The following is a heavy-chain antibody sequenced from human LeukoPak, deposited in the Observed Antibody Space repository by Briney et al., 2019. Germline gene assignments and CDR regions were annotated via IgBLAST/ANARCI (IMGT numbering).Heavy chain of an antibody. CDR2: FDPEDGET. CDR3: ARLWRRGYSYGYRYYFDY. D-gene: IGHD5-18*01. Sequence: ASVKVSCKVSGYTLTELSMHWVRQAPGKGLEWMGGFDPEDGETIYAQKFQGRVTMTEDTSTDTAYMELSSLRSEDTAVYYCARLWRRGYSYGYRYYFDYWGQGTLVTVSS. J-gene: IGHJ4*02. CDR1: GYTLTELS. V-gene: IGHV1-24*01.